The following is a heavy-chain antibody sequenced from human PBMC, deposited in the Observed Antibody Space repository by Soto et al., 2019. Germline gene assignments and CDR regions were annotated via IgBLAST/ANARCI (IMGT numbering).Heavy chain of an antibody. CDR1: GGSISSYY. D-gene: IGHD6-13*01. V-gene: IGHV4-59*01. Sequence: SETLSLTCTVSGGSISSYYWSWIRQPPGKGLEWIGYIYYSGSTNYNPSLKSRVTISVDTSKNQFSLKLSSVTAADTAVYYCARWTGGSSWSFYFDYWGQGTLVTVSS. CDR2: IYYSGST. J-gene: IGHJ4*02. CDR3: ARWTGGSSWSFYFDY.